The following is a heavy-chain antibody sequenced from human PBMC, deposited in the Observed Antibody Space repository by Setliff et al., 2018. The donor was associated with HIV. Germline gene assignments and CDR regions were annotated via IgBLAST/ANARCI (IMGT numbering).Heavy chain of an antibody. V-gene: IGHV4-34*01. CDR1: GGSFSGYH. CDR2: INHSGTT. D-gene: IGHD4-4*01. Sequence: SETLSLTCAVYGGSFSGYHWSWIRQSPGKGLEWVGEINHSGTTNYNPSLKNRATISVDTSKNQFTLRLTSVTAADTAVYYCAAPRGMTTIFDFWGQGTLVTVSS. CDR3: AAPRGMTTIFDF. J-gene: IGHJ5*01.